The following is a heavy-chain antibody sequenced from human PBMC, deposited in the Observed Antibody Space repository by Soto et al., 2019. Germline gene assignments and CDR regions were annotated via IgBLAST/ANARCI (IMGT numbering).Heavy chain of an antibody. Sequence: QVQLVESGGGVVQPGRSLRLSCAASGFTFSSYGMHWVRQAPGKGLEWVAVIWYDGSNKYYADSVKGRFTISRDNSKNTLYLQMNSLRAEETAVYSCARVGAVAGYFDYWGQGTLVTVSS. CDR2: IWYDGSNK. V-gene: IGHV3-33*01. D-gene: IGHD6-19*01. CDR1: GFTFSSYG. J-gene: IGHJ4*02. CDR3: ARVGAVAGYFDY.